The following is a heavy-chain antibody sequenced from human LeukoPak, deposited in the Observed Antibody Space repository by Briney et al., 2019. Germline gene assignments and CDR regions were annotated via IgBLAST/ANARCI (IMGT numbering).Heavy chain of an antibody. CDR2: ISGSGGST. Sequence: PGGSLRLSCAASGFTFSSYAMSWVRQAPGKGLEWVSAISGSGGSTYYADSVKGRFTISRDNSKNTLYLQMNSLRAEDTAVYYCAKDRYYDSSGYYGDYDYWGQGTLVIVSS. CDR3: AKDRYYDSSGYYGDYDY. D-gene: IGHD3-22*01. CDR1: GFTFSSYA. V-gene: IGHV3-23*01. J-gene: IGHJ4*02.